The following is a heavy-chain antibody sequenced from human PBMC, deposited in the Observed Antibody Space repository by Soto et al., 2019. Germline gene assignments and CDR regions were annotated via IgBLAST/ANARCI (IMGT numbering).Heavy chain of an antibody. D-gene: IGHD3-10*01. CDR3: ARGYYYGSGRPTPGGMDV. Sequence: QVHLVQSGAEVKKPGASVKVSCKASGYTFTNYDINWVRQAPGQGLEWMGWISTYTGNTNYAQKLQGRVTMTTDTPTSTASMELRSLRADDTAVYYCARGYYYGSGRPTPGGMDVGGQGTTVTVSS. V-gene: IGHV1-18*01. J-gene: IGHJ6*02. CDR1: GYTFTNYD. CDR2: ISTYTGNT.